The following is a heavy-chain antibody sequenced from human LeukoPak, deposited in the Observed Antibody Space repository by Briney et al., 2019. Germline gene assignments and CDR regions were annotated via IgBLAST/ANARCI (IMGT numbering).Heavy chain of an antibody. Sequence: ASVKVSCKASGYTFTDYYMHWVRQAPGQGVEWMGWINPNDGETNYEQKFQGRVTMTRDKSISTAHMEVSRLRSDDTAVYYCARANFLYCSSTTCLFDYWGQGTLVTVSS. V-gene: IGHV1-2*02. CDR3: ARANFLYCSSTTCLFDY. CDR2: INPNDGET. J-gene: IGHJ4*02. D-gene: IGHD2-2*01. CDR1: GYTFTDYY.